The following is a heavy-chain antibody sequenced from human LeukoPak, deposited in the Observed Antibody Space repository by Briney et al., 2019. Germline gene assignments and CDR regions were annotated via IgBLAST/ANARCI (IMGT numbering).Heavy chain of an antibody. V-gene: IGHV3-74*01. CDR3: ASPKYTYGPFNY. Sequence: GGSLRLSCAASGFSFSNYWMNWVRQAPGKGLVWVSRINSDATSTNYADFVKGRFTISRDNAENTLYLQMNSLRAEDTAVYYCASPKYTYGPFNYWGQGTLVTVSS. CDR2: INSDATST. D-gene: IGHD2-2*02. J-gene: IGHJ4*02. CDR1: GFSFSNYW.